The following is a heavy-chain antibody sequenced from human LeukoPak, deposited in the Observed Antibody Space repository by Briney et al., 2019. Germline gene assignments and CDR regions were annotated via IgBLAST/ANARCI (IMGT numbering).Heavy chain of an antibody. CDR1: GFTFSSYA. CDR2: ISGSGGST. D-gene: IGHD6-6*01. V-gene: IGHV3-23*01. J-gene: IGHJ4*02. CDR3: AKALRHRAAPYYFDY. Sequence: GGSLRLSCAASGFTFSSYAMSWVRQAPGKGLEWVSAISGSGGSTYYADSVKGRYTISRDNSKNTLYLQMNSLRAEDTAVYYCAKALRHRAAPYYFDYWGQGTLVTVSS.